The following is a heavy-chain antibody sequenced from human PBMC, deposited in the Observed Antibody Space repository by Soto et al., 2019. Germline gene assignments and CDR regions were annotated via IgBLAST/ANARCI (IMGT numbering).Heavy chain of an antibody. CDR1: GFSLSTSGVG. J-gene: IGHJ4*02. CDR2: IYWDDDK. Sequence: QITLKESGPTLVKPTQTLTLTCTFSGFSLSTSGVGVGWIRQPPGKALEWLALIYWDDDKRYSPSLKSRLTITTDPSKNKVVLTMTNMDPVETATYSCAHRLRSSTVFDYWGQGTLVTVSS. D-gene: IGHD6-13*01. CDR3: AHRLRSSTVFDY. V-gene: IGHV2-5*02.